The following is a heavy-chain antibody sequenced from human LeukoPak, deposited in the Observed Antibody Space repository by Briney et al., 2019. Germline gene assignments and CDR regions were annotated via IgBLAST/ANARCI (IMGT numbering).Heavy chain of an antibody. CDR3: ARDREYQLLFLGWFDP. V-gene: IGHV1-2*02. CDR2: INPNSGGT. J-gene: IGHJ5*02. CDR1: GYTFTGYY. Sequence: ASVKVSCKASGYTFTGYYTHWVRQAPGQGLEWMGWINPNSGGTNYAQKFQGRVTMTRDTSISTAYMELSRLRSDDTAVYYCARDREYQLLFLGWFDPWGQGTLVTVSS. D-gene: IGHD2-2*01.